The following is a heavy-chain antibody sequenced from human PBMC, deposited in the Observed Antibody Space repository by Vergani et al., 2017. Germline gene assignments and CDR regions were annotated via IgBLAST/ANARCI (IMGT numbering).Heavy chain of an antibody. V-gene: IGHV3-9*03. D-gene: IGHD4-23*01. CDR2: ISRNSGTI. J-gene: IGHJ4*02. CDR3: TKGAGSSTVEKGGFDY. CDR1: GFTFDDYA. Sequence: EVQLVESGGGLVQPGRSLRLSCAASGFTFDDYAMHWVRQAPGKGLEWVSVISRNSGTIAYADAVKGRFTICRDNAKNSLYLQMNSLRVEDMALYYCTKGAGSSTVEKGGFDYWGQGTLVTVSS.